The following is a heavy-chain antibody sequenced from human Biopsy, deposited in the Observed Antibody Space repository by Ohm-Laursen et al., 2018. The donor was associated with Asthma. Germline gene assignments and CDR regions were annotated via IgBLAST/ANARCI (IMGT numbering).Heavy chain of an antibody. CDR3: ARGLDYSGRSGFDY. CDR1: GFAFDSYA. CDR2: MSYDGSIK. D-gene: IGHD3-10*01. Sequence: SLRLSCAASGFAFDSYAMDWVRQAPGKGPEWVALMSYDGSIKDYADSVKGRFTISRDNSMNTLYLHMNSLRVEDTAVYYCARGLDYSGRSGFDYWGQGTLVTVSS. V-gene: IGHV3-30*03. J-gene: IGHJ4*02.